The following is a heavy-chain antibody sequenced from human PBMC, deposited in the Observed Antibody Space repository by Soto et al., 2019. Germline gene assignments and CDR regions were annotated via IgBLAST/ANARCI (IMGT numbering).Heavy chain of an antibody. CDR1: GCSISSYY. V-gene: IGHV4-4*07. J-gene: IGHJ4*02. CDR2: IYTSGST. Sequence: PSETLSLTCTFSGCSISSYYWSWIRQPAGKGLEWIGRIYTSGSTNYNPSLKSRVTMSVDTSKNQFSLKPSSVTAADTAVYYCASSFHRRYFDYWGQGTLVTVSS. CDR3: ASSFHRRYFDY.